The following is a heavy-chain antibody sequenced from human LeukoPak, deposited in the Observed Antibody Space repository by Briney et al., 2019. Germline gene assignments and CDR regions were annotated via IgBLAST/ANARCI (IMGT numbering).Heavy chain of an antibody. CDR3: ARELVDYDSSGYPDY. D-gene: IGHD3-22*01. V-gene: IGHV3-21*01. CDR2: ITSSSSHI. CDR1: GFTFSSYS. Sequence: GGSLRLSCAASGFTFSSYSMNWVRQAPGKGLEWVSSITSSSSHIYYADSVKGRFTISRDNAKNSLYLQMNSLRAEDTAVYYCARELVDYDSSGYPDYWGQGTLVTVSS. J-gene: IGHJ4*02.